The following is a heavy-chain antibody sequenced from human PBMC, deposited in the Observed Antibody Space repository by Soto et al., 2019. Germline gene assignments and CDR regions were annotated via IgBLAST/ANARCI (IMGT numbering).Heavy chain of an antibody. D-gene: IGHD6-13*01. CDR2: INAGNGDT. CDR3: VRRHVSATGIDWFDP. J-gene: IGHJ5*02. Sequence: ASVKVSCKASGYTFTSYGIHWVRQAPGQRLEWMGWINAGNGDTKYSPKSQGRVTITRGTSASTAYMELSSLRSEDTAVYYCVRRHVSATGIDWFDPWGQGTLVTVSS. CDR1: GYTFTSYG. V-gene: IGHV1-3*01.